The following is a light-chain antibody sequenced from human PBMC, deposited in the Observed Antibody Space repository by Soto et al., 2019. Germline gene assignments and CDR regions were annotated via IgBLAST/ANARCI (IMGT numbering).Light chain of an antibody. CDR2: DAS. V-gene: IGKV1-33*01. CDR3: QQYHTLVS. J-gene: IGKJ4*01. CDR1: RDIRKY. Sequence: DIQMTQSPSSLSASVGDRVTITCQASRDIRKYLNWYQQKPGKAPKLLIYDASNLETGVTSRFSGSGSRTDFTFTISSLQSEDIATYYCQQYHTLVSFGGGTKVEIK.